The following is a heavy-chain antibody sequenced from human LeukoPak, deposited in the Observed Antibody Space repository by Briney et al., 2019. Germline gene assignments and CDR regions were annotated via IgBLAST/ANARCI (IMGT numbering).Heavy chain of an antibody. V-gene: IGHV1-69*13. Sequence: ASVKVSCKASGGTFSSYAISWVRQAPGQGLEWMGGIIPIFGTANYAQKFQGRVTITADESTSTAYMELSSLRSEDTAVYYCARGPWNSGVFDYWGQGTLVIVSS. J-gene: IGHJ4*02. CDR2: IIPIFGTA. CDR3: ARGPWNSGVFDY. D-gene: IGHD5-12*01. CDR1: GGTFSSYA.